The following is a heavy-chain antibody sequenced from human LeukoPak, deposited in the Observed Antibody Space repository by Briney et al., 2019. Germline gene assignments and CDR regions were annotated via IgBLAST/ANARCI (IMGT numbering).Heavy chain of an antibody. Sequence: QPGGSLRLSCAASGFTFSSYAMSWLRQAPGKGLEWVSAISGSGGSTYYADSVKSRFTISRDNSKNTLYLQMNSLRAEDTAVYYCAKVGRSMIVVVDAFEIWRQGTMVTVSS. D-gene: IGHD3-22*01. CDR3: AKVGRSMIVVVDAFEI. J-gene: IGHJ3*02. CDR1: GFTFSSYA. V-gene: IGHV3-23*01. CDR2: ISGSGGST.